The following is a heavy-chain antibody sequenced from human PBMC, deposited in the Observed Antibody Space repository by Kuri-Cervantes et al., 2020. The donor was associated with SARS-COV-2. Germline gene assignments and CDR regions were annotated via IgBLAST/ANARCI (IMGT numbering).Heavy chain of an antibody. D-gene: IGHD2-15*01. CDR3: AKDQHGIVVVVAAIDY. CDR1: GFTVSSYA. Sequence: LSLTCAASGFTVSSYAMHWVRQAPGKGLEWVALISYDGSNKYYADSVKGRFTISRDNSKNTLYLQMNSLRAEDTAVYYCAKDQHGIVVVVAAIDYWGQGTLVTVSS. V-gene: IGHV3-30*18. J-gene: IGHJ4*02. CDR2: ISYDGSNK.